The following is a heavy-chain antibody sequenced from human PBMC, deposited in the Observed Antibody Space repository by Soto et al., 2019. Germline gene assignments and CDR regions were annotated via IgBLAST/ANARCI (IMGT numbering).Heavy chain of an antibody. CDR1: GYSSSTYG. V-gene: IGHV1-18*01. CDR2: ISAYDGNT. Sequence: ASVKVSCKASGYSSSTYGINWVRQAPGQGLEWMGWISAYDGNTNYAQRLQGRVSMTTDTPTSTAYMERRSLISDDTGVYYCARRAGVTAIPFDYGGQETLVTVSS. CDR3: ARRAGVTAIPFDY. D-gene: IGHD2-21*02. J-gene: IGHJ4*02.